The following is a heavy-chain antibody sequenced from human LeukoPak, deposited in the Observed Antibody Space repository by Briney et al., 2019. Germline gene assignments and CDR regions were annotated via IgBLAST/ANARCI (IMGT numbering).Heavy chain of an antibody. V-gene: IGHV4-59*08. CDR3: ARCYGDYVGPFDY. CDR2: IYYSGST. D-gene: IGHD4-17*01. Sequence: SETLSLTCTVSGGSISSYYWSWIRQPPGRGLEWIGYIYYSGSTNYNPSLKSRVTISVDTSKNQFSLKLSSVTAADTAVYYCARCYGDYVGPFDYWGQGTLVTVSS. CDR1: GGSISSYY. J-gene: IGHJ4*02.